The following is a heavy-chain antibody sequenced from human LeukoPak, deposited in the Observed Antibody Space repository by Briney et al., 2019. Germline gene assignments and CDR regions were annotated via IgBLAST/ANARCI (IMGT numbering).Heavy chain of an antibody. CDR1: GYTFTSYG. CDR2: ISAYNGNT. D-gene: IGHD3-10*01. CDR3: AREKTGPMVRGVTLDY. J-gene: IGHJ4*02. V-gene: IGHV1-18*04. Sequence: ASVNVSCKASGYTFTSYGISWVRQAAGQGLEWMGWISAYNGNTNYAQKLQGRVTMTTDASTSTAYMELRSLRSDDTAVYYCAREKTGPMVRGVTLDYWGQGTLVTVSS.